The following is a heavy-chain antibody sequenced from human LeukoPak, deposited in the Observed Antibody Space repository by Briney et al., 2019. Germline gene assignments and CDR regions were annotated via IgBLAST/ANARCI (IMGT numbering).Heavy chain of an antibody. J-gene: IGHJ4*02. CDR1: GFTFSSYG. D-gene: IGHD3-10*01. CDR3: AKDFRRMVRGVIISGETDY. CDR2: IRYDGSNK. V-gene: IGHV3-30*02. Sequence: GGSLRLSCAASGFTFSSYGMHWVRQAPGKGLEWVAFIRYDGSNKYYADSVKGRFTISRDNSKNTLYLQMNSLRAEDTAVYYCAKDFRRMVRGVIISGETDYWGQGTLVTVSS.